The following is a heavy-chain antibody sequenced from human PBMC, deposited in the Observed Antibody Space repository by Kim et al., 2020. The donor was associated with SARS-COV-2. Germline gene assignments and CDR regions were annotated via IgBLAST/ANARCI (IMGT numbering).Heavy chain of an antibody. CDR2: IYTSGGT. Sequence: SETLSLTCTVSGGSISSGSYYWSWIRQPAGKGLEWIGRIYTSGGTNYNPSLKSRVTISVDTSKNQFSLKLSSVTAADTAVYYCARDGYNWNDGSYYFDYWGQGTLVTVSS. CDR1: GGSISSGSYY. D-gene: IGHD1-1*01. J-gene: IGHJ4*02. CDR3: ARDGYNWNDGSYYFDY. V-gene: IGHV4-61*02.